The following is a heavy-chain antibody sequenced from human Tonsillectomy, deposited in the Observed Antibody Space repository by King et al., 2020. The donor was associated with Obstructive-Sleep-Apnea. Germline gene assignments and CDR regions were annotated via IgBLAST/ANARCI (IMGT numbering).Heavy chain of an antibody. CDR2: INPSGGST. CDR3: ARDLGGDYGDYGYYYGMDV. D-gene: IGHD4-17*01. V-gene: IGHV1-46*01. CDR1: GYTFTSYY. J-gene: IGHJ6*02. Sequence: QLVQSGAEVKKPGASVKVSCKASGYTFTSYYMHWVRQAPGQGLEWMGIINPSGGSTSYAQKFQGRVTMTRETSTSTVYMELSSLRSEDTARYYWARDLGGDYGDYGYYYGMDVWGQGTTVTVSS.